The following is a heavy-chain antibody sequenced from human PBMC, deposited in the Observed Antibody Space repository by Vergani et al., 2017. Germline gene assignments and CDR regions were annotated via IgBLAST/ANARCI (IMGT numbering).Heavy chain of an antibody. CDR3: AGGADIVVVPAASSWFDP. D-gene: IGHD2-2*01. CDR1: GGSISSYY. J-gene: IGHJ5*02. CDR2: IYYSGST. Sequence: QVQLQESGPGLVKPSETLSLTCTVSGGSISSYYWSWIRQPPGKGLEWIGYIYYSGSTNYNPSLKNRVTISVDTSKNQFSLKPSSVTAADTAVYYCAGGADIVVVPAASSWFDPWGQGTLVTVSS. V-gene: IGHV4-59*01.